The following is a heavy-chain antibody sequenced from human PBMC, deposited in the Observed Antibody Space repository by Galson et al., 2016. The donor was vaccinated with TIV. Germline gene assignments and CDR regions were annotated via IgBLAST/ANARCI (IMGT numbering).Heavy chain of an antibody. CDR2: IIPLLDKT. CDR1: GDTFSSFS. CDR3: AMEVAHVDSVILNADAVDI. J-gene: IGHJ3*02. V-gene: IGHV1-69*02. Sequence: SVKVSCKASGDTFSSFSIIWVRQAPGQGLEWMGRIIPLLDKTNYVQKFQDRVTITADRSMSTAYMELSSLRSEDTDVYYCAMEVAHVDSVILNADAVDIWGQGTKVTVSS. D-gene: IGHD3-16*01.